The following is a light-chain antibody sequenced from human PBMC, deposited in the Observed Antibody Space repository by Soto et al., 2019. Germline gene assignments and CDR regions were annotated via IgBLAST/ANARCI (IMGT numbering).Light chain of an antibody. CDR1: SSDIGAYNY. Sequence: QSVLTQPASVSESPGQSITISCAGTSSDIGAYNYVSWYQQHPDKAPKLLIYGVSNQPSGVSDRFSGSKSGNTVSLTISGLQADDEADYYCTSYASGSTYVFGTGTKV. CDR2: GVS. V-gene: IGLV2-14*01. J-gene: IGLJ1*01. CDR3: TSYASGSTYV.